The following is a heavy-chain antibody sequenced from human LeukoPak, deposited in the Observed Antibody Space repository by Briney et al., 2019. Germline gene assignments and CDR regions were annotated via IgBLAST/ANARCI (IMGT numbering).Heavy chain of an antibody. D-gene: IGHD2-15*01. J-gene: IGHJ3*02. CDR3: ATTSQYCSGGSCYFDGFDI. CDR1: GYSFTSYW. V-gene: IGHV5-51*01. CDR2: IYPGDSDT. Sequence: GESLKISCKGSGYSFTSYWIGWVRQMPGKGLEWMGIIYPGDSDTRYSPSFQGQVTISADKSISTAYLQWSSLKASDTAMYYCATTSQYCSGGSCYFDGFDIWGQGTMVTVSS.